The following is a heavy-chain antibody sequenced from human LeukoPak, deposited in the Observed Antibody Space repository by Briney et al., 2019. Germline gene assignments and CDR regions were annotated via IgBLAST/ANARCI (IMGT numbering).Heavy chain of an antibody. CDR3: ARAQWELLGVDY. J-gene: IGHJ4*02. V-gene: IGHV1-46*01. CDR2: INPSGGST. Sequence: MGIINPSGGSTSYAQKFQGRVTMTRDTSTSTVYMELSSLRSEDTAVYYCARAQWELLGVDYWGQGTLVTVSS. D-gene: IGHD1-26*01.